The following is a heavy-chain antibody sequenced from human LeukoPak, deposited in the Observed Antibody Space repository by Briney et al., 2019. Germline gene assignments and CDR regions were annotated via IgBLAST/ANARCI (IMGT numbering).Heavy chain of an antibody. CDR2: IYHSGTT. J-gene: IGHJ4*02. CDR3: ARENGYRYDY. D-gene: IGHD5-18*01. V-gene: IGHV4-61*08. Sequence: SETLSLTCAVSGVAISRGGYAWNWIRQPPGKGLEWIAYIYHSGTTYYNPSLKSRVTISVDTSKNQFSLKLSSVTAADTALYYCARENGYRYDYWGQGTLVTVSS. CDR1: GVAISRGGYA.